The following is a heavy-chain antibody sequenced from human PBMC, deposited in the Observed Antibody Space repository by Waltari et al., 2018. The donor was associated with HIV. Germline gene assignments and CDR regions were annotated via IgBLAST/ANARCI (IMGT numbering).Heavy chain of an antibody. D-gene: IGHD6-19*01. CDR1: GVSVSNGNCY. V-gene: IGHV4-39*01. CDR3: VTLISIGWTYNGQSDY. Sequence: QLQLRESGPGRVQPSGTLSLTCTVSGVSVSNGNCYWGWVRQPPGKGLEWIGSVVYRGGTRYDSTSYRPALQSRVTIAVDTSKNQFSLRLTSVSAADTAIYYCVTLISIGWTYNGQSDYWGQGTLVTVSS. CDR2: VVYRGGT. J-gene: IGHJ4*02.